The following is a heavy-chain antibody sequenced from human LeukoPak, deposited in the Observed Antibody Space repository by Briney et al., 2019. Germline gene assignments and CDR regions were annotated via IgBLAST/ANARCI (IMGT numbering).Heavy chain of an antibody. Sequence: PSETLSLTCTVSGYSISSGYYWGWIRQPPGKGLEWIGSIYHSGITYYNPSLKSRVTISVDTSKNQFSLKLSSVTAADTAVYYCAVASSFFDYWGQGTLVTVSS. CDR2: IYHSGIT. CDR3: AVASSFFDY. D-gene: IGHD5-12*01. J-gene: IGHJ4*02. CDR1: GYSISSGYY. V-gene: IGHV4-38-2*02.